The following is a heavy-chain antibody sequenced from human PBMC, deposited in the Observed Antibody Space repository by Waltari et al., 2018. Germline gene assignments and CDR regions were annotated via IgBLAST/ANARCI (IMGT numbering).Heavy chain of an antibody. CDR3: AREGGPEYYYRYYMDV. D-gene: IGHD3-16*01. V-gene: IGHV3-30-3*01. J-gene: IGHJ6*03. Sequence: QVQLVESGEGVVQPGRSLRLSCAASGFTFSPSPMHRVRQAPGKGLEWVAVISYAGTNKYYADSAKGRFTISRDNSNNTLYLQVNGLSTEDTAVYYCAREGGPEYYYRYYMDVWGKGTTVIVSS. CDR2: ISYAGTNK. CDR1: GFTFSPSP.